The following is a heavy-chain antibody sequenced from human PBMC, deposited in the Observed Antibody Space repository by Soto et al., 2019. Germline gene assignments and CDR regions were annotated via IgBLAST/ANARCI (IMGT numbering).Heavy chain of an antibody. J-gene: IGHJ4*02. D-gene: IGHD3-10*02. CDR3: ARDYLKTVRGVMGY. CDR2: IWYDGSNK. V-gene: IGHV3-33*01. Sequence: GGSLRLSCAASGFTFSSYGMHWVRQAPGKGLEWVAVIWYDGSNKYYADSVKGRFTISRDNSKNTLYLQMNSLRAEDTAVYYCARDYLKTVRGVMGYWGQGTLVTVSS. CDR1: GFTFSSYG.